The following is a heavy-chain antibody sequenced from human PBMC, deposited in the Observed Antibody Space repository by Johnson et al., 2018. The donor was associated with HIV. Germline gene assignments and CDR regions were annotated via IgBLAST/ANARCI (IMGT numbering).Heavy chain of an antibody. Sequence: EVQLVESGGGLVQPGGSLRLSCAASRFSFSSYWMHWVRQAPGKGLVWVSRINSDGSSTNYADSVKGRFPISRDNAKNPLYLQMSSLRAEDTAVYDCARHYGWGDHWDAFDIWGQGTMVTVSS. CDR1: RFSFSSYW. V-gene: IGHV3-74*01. CDR3: ARHYGWGDHWDAFDI. J-gene: IGHJ3*02. D-gene: IGHD4-17*01. CDR2: INSDGSST.